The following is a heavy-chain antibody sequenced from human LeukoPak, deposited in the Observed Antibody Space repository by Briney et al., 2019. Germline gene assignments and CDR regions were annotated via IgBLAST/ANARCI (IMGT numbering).Heavy chain of an antibody. V-gene: IGHV3-74*01. CDR3: TRDGGYNAFDI. D-gene: IGHD5-12*01. J-gene: IGHJ3*02. CDR2: ISSHGSST. CDR1: GFTFSSYW. Sequence: QPGGSLRLSCAASGFTFSSYWMHWVRQAPGKGLVWVSRISSHGSSTSYADSVKGRFTISRDNAKNTLYLQMNSLRAEDTAVYYCTRDGGYNAFDIWGQGTMVTVSS.